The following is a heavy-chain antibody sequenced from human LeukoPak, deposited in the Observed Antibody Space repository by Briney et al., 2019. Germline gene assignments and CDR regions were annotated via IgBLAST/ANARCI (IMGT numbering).Heavy chain of an antibody. CDR2: ISWNSGSI. J-gene: IGHJ6*03. CDR3: AKGAFWNYYGSGSSNYMDV. CDR1: GFTFDDYA. Sequence: PGGSLRLSCAASGFTFDDYAMHWVRQAPGKGLEWVSGISWNSGSIGYADSVKGRFTISRDNAKNSLYLQMNSLRAEDMALYYCAKGAFWNYYGSGSSNYMDVWGKGTTVTVSS. V-gene: IGHV3-9*03. D-gene: IGHD3-10*01.